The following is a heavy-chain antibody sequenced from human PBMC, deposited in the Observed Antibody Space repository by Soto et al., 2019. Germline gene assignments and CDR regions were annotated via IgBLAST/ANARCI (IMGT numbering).Heavy chain of an antibody. CDR2: ISSSGSTI. CDR1: GFTFSDYY. V-gene: IGHV3-11*01. Sequence: GGSLRLSCTASGFTFSDYYMSWIRQAPGKGLEWVSYISSSGSTIFYADSVKGRFTISRDNAKNSLYLQMNSLRAEDTAVYYCARVERGITIFGVVIPPFDYWGQGTLVTVSS. D-gene: IGHD3-3*01. J-gene: IGHJ4*02. CDR3: ARVERGITIFGVVIPPFDY.